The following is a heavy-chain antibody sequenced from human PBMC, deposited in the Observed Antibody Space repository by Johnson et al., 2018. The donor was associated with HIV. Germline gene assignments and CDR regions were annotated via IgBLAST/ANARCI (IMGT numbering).Heavy chain of an antibody. Sequence: VQLVESGGGLVQPGGSLRLSCAASGFTFSSYWMGWVRQAPGKGLEWVANIKQDGSEKYYVDYLKGGFTISRDNAKNSLYLQMNSLRAEDTAVYYCATFGGGSFHAFDIWGQGTMVTVSS. CDR2: IKQDGSEK. V-gene: IGHV3-7*05. CDR3: ATFGGGSFHAFDI. J-gene: IGHJ3*02. D-gene: IGHD1-26*01. CDR1: GFTFSSYW.